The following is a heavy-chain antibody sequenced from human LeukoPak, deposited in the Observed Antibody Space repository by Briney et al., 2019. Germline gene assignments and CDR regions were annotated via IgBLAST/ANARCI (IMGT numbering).Heavy chain of an antibody. CDR1: GFTFSSYG. V-gene: IGHV3-30*18. Sequence: GGSLRLSCAASGFTFSSYGMHWVRQAPGKGLEWVAVISYDGSDKYYADSVKGRFTISRDNSKNTLYLQMNSLRAEDTAVYYCAKGDGQGDYWGQGTLVTVSS. CDR2: ISYDGSDK. J-gene: IGHJ4*02. CDR3: AKGDGQGDY.